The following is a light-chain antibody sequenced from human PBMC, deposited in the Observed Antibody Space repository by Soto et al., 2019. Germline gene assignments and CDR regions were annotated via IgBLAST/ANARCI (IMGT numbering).Light chain of an antibody. CDR1: QSISTW. J-gene: IGKJ4*01. CDR2: KAS. CDR3: QQYXDYPLT. V-gene: IGKV1-5*03. Sequence: DIQMTQSPSTLSASVGDRVTITCRASQSISTWLAWYQQKPGKAPNLLIYKASSLESGVPSRFSGSGSGTGFTLTISSLQPDDFAXYYXQQYXDYPLTFGGGTKVEIK.